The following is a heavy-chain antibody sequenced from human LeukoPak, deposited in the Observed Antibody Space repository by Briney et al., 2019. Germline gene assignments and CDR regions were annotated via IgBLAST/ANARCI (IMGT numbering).Heavy chain of an antibody. CDR2: ISSSGTYI. CDR1: GITFSNYG. V-gene: IGHV3-21*01. Sequence: GGSLRLSCAASGITFSNYGMNCVRQAPGKGLEWVSFISSSGTYIYYADSVKGRFTISRDNAKNSLHLQMNSLRAEDTAVYYCARDPSEAAHPYYFDYWGQGTLVTVSS. J-gene: IGHJ4*02. D-gene: IGHD6-19*01. CDR3: ARDPSEAAHPYYFDY.